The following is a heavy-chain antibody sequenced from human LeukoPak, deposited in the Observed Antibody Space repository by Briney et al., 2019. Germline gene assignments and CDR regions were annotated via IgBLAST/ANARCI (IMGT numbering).Heavy chain of an antibody. CDR1: GFTFSSYG. CDR2: ISYDAKSS. CDR3: ASLPTGLLWGY. D-gene: IGHD3-10*01. Sequence: GGSLRLSCVTSGFTFSSYGMHWVRQVPGKGLEWVAVISYDAKSSYHVDSVKGRFTISRDNAKNSLYLQMNSLRVEDTAVYYCASLPTGLLWGYWGQGTLVTVSS. V-gene: IGHV3-30*03. J-gene: IGHJ4*02.